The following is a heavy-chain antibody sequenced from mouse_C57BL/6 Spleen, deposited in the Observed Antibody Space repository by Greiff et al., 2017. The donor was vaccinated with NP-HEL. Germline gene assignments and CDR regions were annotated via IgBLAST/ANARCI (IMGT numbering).Heavy chain of an antibody. Sequence: QVQLQQPGAELVRPGSSVKLSCKASGYTFTSYWMDWVKQRPGQGLEWIGNIYPSDSETYYNQKFKDKATLTVDKSSSTAYMQLSSLTSEDSAVYYCASYDYDGAWFAYWGQGTLVTVSA. V-gene: IGHV1-61*01. CDR3: ASYDYDGAWFAY. CDR1: GYTFTSYW. J-gene: IGHJ3*01. D-gene: IGHD2-4*01. CDR2: IYPSDSET.